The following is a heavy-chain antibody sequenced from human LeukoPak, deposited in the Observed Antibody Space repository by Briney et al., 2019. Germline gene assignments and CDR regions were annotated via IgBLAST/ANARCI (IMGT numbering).Heavy chain of an antibody. D-gene: IGHD4-11*01. J-gene: IGHJ4*02. V-gene: IGHV3-21*01. Sequence: GESLRLSCATSGFTFSSSTFGSYTMNWVRQAPGKALVWVSSISSTGTYIYYTDSVKGRFTISRDIANSLLYLQMNSLRADDTAVYYCARDLDYSTGFDYWGQGTLVTVSS. CDR1: GFTFSSSTFGSYT. CDR2: ISSTGTYI. CDR3: ARDLDYSTGFDY.